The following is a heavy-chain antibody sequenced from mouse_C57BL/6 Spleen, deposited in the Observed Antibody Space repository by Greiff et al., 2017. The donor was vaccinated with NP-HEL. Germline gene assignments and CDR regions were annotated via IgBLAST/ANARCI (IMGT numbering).Heavy chain of an antibody. CDR1: GYTFTSYW. V-gene: IGHV1-59*01. D-gene: IGHD1-1*01. J-gene: IGHJ2*01. CDR3: ARYGYYGSVFDY. Sequence: VQLQQPGAELVRPGTSVKLSCKASGYTFTSYWMHWVKQRPGQGLEWIGVIDPSDSYTNYNQKFKGKATLTVDTSSSTAYMQLSSLTSEDSAVYYCARYGYYGSVFDYWGQGTTLTVSS. CDR2: IDPSDSYT.